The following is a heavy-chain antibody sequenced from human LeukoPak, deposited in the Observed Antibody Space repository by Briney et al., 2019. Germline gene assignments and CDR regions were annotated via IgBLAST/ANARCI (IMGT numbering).Heavy chain of an antibody. J-gene: IGHJ4*02. V-gene: IGHV3-23*01. Sequence: GALRLSCAAPGFTFSSYAMSWVRQAPGKGLEWVSAISGSGGSTYYADSVKGRFTISRDNSKNTLYLQMNSLRAEDTAVYYCAKESCSSTSCYIFDYWGQGTLVTVSS. CDR3: AKESCSSTSCYIFDY. D-gene: IGHD2-2*02. CDR1: GFTFSSYA. CDR2: ISGSGGST.